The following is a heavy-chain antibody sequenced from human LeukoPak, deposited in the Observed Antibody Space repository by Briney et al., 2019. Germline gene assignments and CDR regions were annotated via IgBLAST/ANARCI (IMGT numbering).Heavy chain of an antibody. CDR3: ARNPRSSGSPSEWFDP. D-gene: IGHD6-19*01. CDR1: GFTVSSNY. CDR2: IYSGGST. J-gene: IGHJ5*02. Sequence: GGSLRLSCAASGFTVSSNYMSWVRQAPGKGLEGVSVIYSGGSTYYADSVKGRFTISRDNSKNTLYLQMNSLRAEDTAVYYCARNPRSSGSPSEWFDPWGQGTLVTVSS. V-gene: IGHV3-66*01.